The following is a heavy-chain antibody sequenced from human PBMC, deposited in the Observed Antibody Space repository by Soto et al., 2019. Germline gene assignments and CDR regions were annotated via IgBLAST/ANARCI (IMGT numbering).Heavy chain of an antibody. D-gene: IGHD3-10*01. V-gene: IGHV4-39*01. Sequence: SETLSLTCTVSGGSISSSNYYWGWIRRPPGKGLEWIGSIYYSGSTYYNPSLKTRVSISVDTSKNHFSLKLSSVTAADTAVYYCASQGNSGSYTNFDYWGQGTLVTVSS. CDR3: ASQGNSGSYTNFDY. CDR2: IYYSGST. J-gene: IGHJ4*02. CDR1: GGSISSSNYY.